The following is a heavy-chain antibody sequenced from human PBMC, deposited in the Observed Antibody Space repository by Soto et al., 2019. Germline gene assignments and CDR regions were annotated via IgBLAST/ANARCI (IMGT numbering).Heavy chain of an antibody. CDR3: ATDTKGNGLWFGELSWGADYYYGMDV. CDR2: ISYDGSNK. D-gene: IGHD3-10*01. CDR1: GFTFSSYG. J-gene: IGHJ6*02. V-gene: IGHV3-30*03. Sequence: ESGGGVVQPGRTLRLSCAASGFTFSSYGMHWVRQAPGKGLEWVAVISYDGSNKYYADSVKGRFPISRDNSKNTLYLQRNSLRAEDTAVYYCATDTKGNGLWFGELSWGADYYYGMDVWCQGTTVTVSS.